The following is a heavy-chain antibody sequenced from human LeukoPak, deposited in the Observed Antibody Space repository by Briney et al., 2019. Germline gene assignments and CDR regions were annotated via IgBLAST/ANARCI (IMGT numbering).Heavy chain of an antibody. V-gene: IGHV3-7*01. D-gene: IGHD2-8*02. CDR1: GFTFSSFW. Sequence: GGSLRLSCAASGFTFSSFWMTWVRQAPGKGLEWVATIKQDGSEKYYADSVKGRFTVSRDNAENSLYLQMNSLRAEDTAVYFCATGGSTGGRLYWGQGTLVTVSS. CDR3: ATGGSTGGRLY. CDR2: IKQDGSEK. J-gene: IGHJ4*02.